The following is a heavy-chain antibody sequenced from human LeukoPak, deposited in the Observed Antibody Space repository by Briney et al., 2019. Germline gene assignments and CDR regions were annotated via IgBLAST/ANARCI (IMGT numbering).Heavy chain of an antibody. V-gene: IGHV3-30*04. CDR1: GFTFSSYA. CDR3: AREYCSSSSCLYGMDV. D-gene: IGHD2-2*01. Sequence: GGSLRLSCAASGFTFSSYAMHWVRQAPGKGLEWVAVISYDGSNKYYVDSVKGRFTISRDNSKNTLYLQMNSLRAEDTAVYYCAREYCSSSSCLYGMDVRGKGTTVTASS. J-gene: IGHJ6*04. CDR2: ISYDGSNK.